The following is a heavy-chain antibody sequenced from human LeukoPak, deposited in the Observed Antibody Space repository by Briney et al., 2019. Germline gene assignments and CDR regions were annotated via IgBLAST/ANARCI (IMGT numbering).Heavy chain of an antibody. D-gene: IGHD2-2*01. CDR1: VYTFTVYF. CDR3: ASSIVYCSSTSCYFN. J-gene: IGHJ4*02. Sequence: GASVTVSCTSSVYTFTVYFMHWVRQAPGQGLEWMGWINPNSGGTNYAQKFQGRVTMTRDTSISTAYMELSRLRSDDTAVYYCASSIVYCSSTSCYFNWGQGTLVTVSS. V-gene: IGHV1-2*02. CDR2: INPNSGGT.